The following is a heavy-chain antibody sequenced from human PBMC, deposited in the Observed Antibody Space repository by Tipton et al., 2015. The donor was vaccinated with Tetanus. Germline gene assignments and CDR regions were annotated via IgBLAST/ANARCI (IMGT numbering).Heavy chain of an antibody. Sequence: GLVKPSQTLSLTRVISGDSVSSNSAAWNWFRQSPSRGLEWLGRTYYRSKWNNDYAVSVKSRITINPDTSKNQFSLQLNSVTPEDTAVYYCASGTFAQGMDVWGQGTTVTVSS. CDR1: GDSVSSNSAA. J-gene: IGHJ6*02. CDR3: ASGTFAQGMDV. CDR2: TYYRSKWNN. V-gene: IGHV6-1*01. D-gene: IGHD1-26*01.